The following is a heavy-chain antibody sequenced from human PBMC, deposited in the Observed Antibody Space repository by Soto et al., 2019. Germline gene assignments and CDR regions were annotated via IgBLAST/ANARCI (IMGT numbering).Heavy chain of an antibody. CDR1: GYSFTSYW. D-gene: IGHD2-2*01. CDR3: ARSGYCSSTSCFGHMDV. J-gene: IGHJ6*03. Sequence: GESLKISCKGSGYSFTSYWIGWVRKMPGKGLEWMGIVYPGDSDTRYSPSFQGQVTISADKSISTAYLQWSSLKASDTAMYYCARSGYCSSTSCFGHMDVWGKGTTVTVSS. V-gene: IGHV5-51*01. CDR2: VYPGDSDT.